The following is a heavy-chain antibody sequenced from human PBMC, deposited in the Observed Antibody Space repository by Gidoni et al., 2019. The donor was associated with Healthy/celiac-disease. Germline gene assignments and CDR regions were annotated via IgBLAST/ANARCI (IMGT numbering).Heavy chain of an antibody. CDR1: GFSLSNARMG. CDR3: ARIPRYSYGWGEFVY. D-gene: IGHD5-18*01. J-gene: IGHJ4*02. Sequence: QVTLKESGPVLVKPTETITLTCTVSGFSLSNARMGVSWIRQPPGKALEWRAHIFSNDEKSYSTSLKSRLTIAKDTSKSQVVLTMTNMDPVDTATYYWARIPRYSYGWGEFVYWGQGTLVTVSS. CDR2: IFSNDEK. V-gene: IGHV2-26*01.